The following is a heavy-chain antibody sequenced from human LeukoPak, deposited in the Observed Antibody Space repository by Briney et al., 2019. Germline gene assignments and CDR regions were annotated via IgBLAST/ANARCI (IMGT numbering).Heavy chain of an antibody. CDR2: IIPIFGTA. D-gene: IGHD3-22*01. Sequence: ASVTVSCTASGGTFSSYAISWVRQAPGQGLEWMGGIIPIFGTANYAQKFQGRVTITADESTSTAYMELSSLRSEDTAVYYCASALAPSKYYYDSSGYYPYFDYWGQGTLVTVSS. CDR1: GGTFSSYA. J-gene: IGHJ4*02. V-gene: IGHV1-69*13. CDR3: ASALAPSKYYYDSSGYYPYFDY.